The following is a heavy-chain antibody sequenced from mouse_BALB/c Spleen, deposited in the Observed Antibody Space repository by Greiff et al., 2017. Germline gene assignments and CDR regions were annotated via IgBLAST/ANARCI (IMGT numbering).Heavy chain of an antibody. J-gene: IGHJ3*01. CDR1: GYTFSSYW. CDR2: ILPGSGST. Sequence: QVQLQQSGAELMKPGASVKISCKATGYTFSSYWIEWVKQRPGHGLEWIGEILPGSGSTNYNEKFKGKATFTADTSSNTAYMQLSSLTSEDSAVYYCASPLHYYGYGAYWGQGTLVTVSA. CDR3: ASPLHYYGYGAY. D-gene: IGHD1-2*01. V-gene: IGHV1-9*01.